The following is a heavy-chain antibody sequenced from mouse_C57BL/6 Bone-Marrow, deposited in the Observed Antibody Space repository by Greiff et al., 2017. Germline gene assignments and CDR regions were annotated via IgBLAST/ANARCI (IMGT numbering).Heavy chain of an antibody. V-gene: IGHV1-85*01. J-gene: IGHJ3*01. CDR3: ARPWYPEGFAD. CDR2: ICPSDGSN. CDR1: GYTFPSYD. Sequence: QVQLQQSGAELVKPGASVKLSCKASGYTFPSYDINWVKQRPGQGLEWIGWICPSDGSNNYNEKFKGKATLTVDTSSSTAYMELHSLTSEDSAVYVCARPWYPEGFADWGQGTLVTVSA. D-gene: IGHD1-1*02.